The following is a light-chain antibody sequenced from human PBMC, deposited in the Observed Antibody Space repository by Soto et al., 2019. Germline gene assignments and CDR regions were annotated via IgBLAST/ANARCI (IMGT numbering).Light chain of an antibody. J-gene: IGLJ1*01. Sequence: QSALTQPASGSGAPGQSSTISCTGTSSDVVSYNLVSWYQQHPGKATKLMIYEGSKRPSGVSNRFSGSKSGNTASLTISGLQAEDEADYYCCSYAGSSYVFGTGTKVTVL. CDR3: CSYAGSSYV. CDR2: EGS. CDR1: SSDVVSYNL. V-gene: IGLV2-23*01.